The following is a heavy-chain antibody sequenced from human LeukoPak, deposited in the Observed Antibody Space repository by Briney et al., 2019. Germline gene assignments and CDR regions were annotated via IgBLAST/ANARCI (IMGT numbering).Heavy chain of an antibody. J-gene: IGHJ4*02. CDR1: GGSISSYY. Sequence: SETLSLTCTVSGGSISSYYWSWIRQPPGKGLEWIGYIYYSGSTNYNPSLKSRVTISVDTSKNQFSLKLSSVTAADTAVYYCARASIAAAGTIDYWGRGTLVTVSS. CDR3: ARASIAAAGTIDY. CDR2: IYYSGST. V-gene: IGHV4-59*01. D-gene: IGHD6-13*01.